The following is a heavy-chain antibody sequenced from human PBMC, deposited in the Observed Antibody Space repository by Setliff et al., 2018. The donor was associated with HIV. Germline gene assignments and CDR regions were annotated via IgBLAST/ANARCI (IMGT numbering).Heavy chain of an antibody. CDR3: AAANEVFLYSSGRALDI. CDR1: GGSMNIGKTF. D-gene: IGHD6-19*01. J-gene: IGHJ3*02. Sequence: PSETLSLTCTVSGGSMNIGKTFWGWIRQPPGKGLEWIGSIHRSGTVYFNPSLKSRVTISVDTSKNQFSLKLSSVTAADTAVYYCAAANEVFLYSSGRALDIWGLGTMVTVSS. CDR2: IHRSGTV. V-gene: IGHV4-39*07.